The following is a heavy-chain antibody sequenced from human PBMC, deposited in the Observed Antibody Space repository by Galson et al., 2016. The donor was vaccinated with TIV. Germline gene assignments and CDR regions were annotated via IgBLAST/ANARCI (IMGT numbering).Heavy chain of an antibody. V-gene: IGHV1-69*05. CDR2: LNHIFGTT. J-gene: IGHJ4*02. Sequence: SVKVSCKASGGSFSSHPFSWVRQAPGQGLEWMGGLNHIFGTTEYAQKFQGRVTITTDKYTSTAYMELNRLKSDDTAVYYCARVYGYDYGDSWGQGTLVTVSS. D-gene: IGHD5-24*01. CDR1: GGSFSSHP. CDR3: ARVYGYDYGDS.